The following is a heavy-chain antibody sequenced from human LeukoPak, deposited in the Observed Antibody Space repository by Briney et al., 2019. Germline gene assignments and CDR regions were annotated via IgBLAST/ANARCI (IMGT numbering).Heavy chain of an antibody. CDR3: ARASFAVTLGYCSSTSCPTRYNWFDP. V-gene: IGHV4-4*07. D-gene: IGHD2-2*01. J-gene: IGHJ5*02. Sequence: PSETLSLTCTVSGGSISSYYWSWIRQPAGKGLEWIGRIYTSGSTNYNPSLKSRVTMSVDTSKNQFSLKLSSVTAADTAVYYCARASFAVTLGYCSSTSCPTRYNWFDPWGQGTLVTVSS. CDR1: GGSISSYY. CDR2: IYTSGST.